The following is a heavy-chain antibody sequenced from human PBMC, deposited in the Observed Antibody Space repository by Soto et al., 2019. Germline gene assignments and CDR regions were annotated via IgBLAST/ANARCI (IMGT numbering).Heavy chain of an antibody. CDR3: ARGGIVVVPAAIRSYYYHYGMDV. Sequence: SVKVSCKASGGTFSSYAISWVRQAPGQGLEWMGGIIPIFGTANYAQKFQGRVTITADESTSTAYMELSSLRSEDTAVYYCARGGIVVVPAAIRSYYYHYGMDVWGQGTTVTVSS. CDR2: IIPIFGTA. V-gene: IGHV1-69*13. CDR1: GGTFSSYA. J-gene: IGHJ6*02. D-gene: IGHD2-2*01.